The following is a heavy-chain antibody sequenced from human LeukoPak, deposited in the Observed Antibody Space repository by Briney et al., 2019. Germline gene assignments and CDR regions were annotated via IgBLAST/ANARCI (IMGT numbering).Heavy chain of an antibody. Sequence: PGGSLRLSCAASGFTFSSYAMHWVRQAPGKGLEWVSCISSSSSTIYYADSVKGRSTISRDNAKNSLYLQMNSLRAEDTAVYYCARVGGATIFDAFDIWGQGTMVTVSS. J-gene: IGHJ3*02. CDR3: ARVGGATIFDAFDI. CDR2: ISSSSSTI. V-gene: IGHV3-48*04. CDR1: GFTFSSYA. D-gene: IGHD1-26*01.